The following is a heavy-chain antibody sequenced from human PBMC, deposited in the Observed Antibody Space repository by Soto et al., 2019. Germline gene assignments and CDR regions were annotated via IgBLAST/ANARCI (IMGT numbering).Heavy chain of an antibody. V-gene: IGHV3-21*01. J-gene: IGHJ3*02. CDR3: ARVFDIAAAGIGAFDI. D-gene: IGHD6-13*01. CDR1: GFTFSSYS. Sequence: GGSLRLSCVASGFTFSSYSMNWVRQAPGKGLEWVSSISSSSSYIYYADSVKGRFTISRDNAKNSLYLQMNSLRAEDTAVYYCARVFDIAAAGIGAFDIWGQGTMVTVSS. CDR2: ISSSSSYI.